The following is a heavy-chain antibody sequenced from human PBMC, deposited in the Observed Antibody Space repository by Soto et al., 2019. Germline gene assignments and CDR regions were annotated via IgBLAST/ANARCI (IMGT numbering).Heavy chain of an antibody. J-gene: IGHJ5*02. Sequence: SETLSLTCTVSGGCISSYYWSWIRQTPGKGLEWIGYIYYSGSTNYNPSLKSRVTISVDTSKNQFSLKLSSVTAADTAVYYCARHFDSLLPNWFDPWGQGTLVTVSS. CDR2: IYYSGST. V-gene: IGHV4-59*08. CDR1: GGCISSYY. D-gene: IGHD3-22*01. CDR3: ARHFDSLLPNWFDP.